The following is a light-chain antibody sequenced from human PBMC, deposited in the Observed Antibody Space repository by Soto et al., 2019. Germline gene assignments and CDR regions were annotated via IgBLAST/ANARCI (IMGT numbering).Light chain of an antibody. CDR3: QQSFDTPYT. Sequence: DIQMTQSPSSLSAPVGDRVTVTCRASQSISNYLNWYQQKPGRAPKLLIYAGTSLQSGVPSRFSGSASGTDFTLTISSLQPVDFATYYCQQSFDTPYTFGQGTNLEIK. V-gene: IGKV1-39*01. J-gene: IGKJ2*01. CDR1: QSISNY. CDR2: AGT.